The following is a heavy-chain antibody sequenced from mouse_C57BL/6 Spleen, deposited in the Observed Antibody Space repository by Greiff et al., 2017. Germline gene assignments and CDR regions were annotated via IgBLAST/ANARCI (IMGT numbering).Heavy chain of an antibody. V-gene: IGHV14-1*01. CDR1: GFNIKDYY. D-gene: IGHD1-1*01. J-gene: IGHJ2*01. CDR3: TTPFTTVVDAY. CDR2: IDPEDGDT. Sequence: VHVKQSGAELVRPGASVKLSCTASGFNIKDYYMHWVKQRPEQGLEWIGRIDPEDGDTEYAPKFQGKATMTADTSSNTAYLQLSSLTSEDTAVYYCTTPFTTVVDAYWGQGTTLTVSS.